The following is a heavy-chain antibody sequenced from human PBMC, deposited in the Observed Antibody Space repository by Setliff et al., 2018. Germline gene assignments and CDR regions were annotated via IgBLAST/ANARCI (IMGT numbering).Heavy chain of an antibody. CDR2: INPSGGST. J-gene: IGHJ5*02. V-gene: IGHV1-46*01. CDR3: ARDPAGWDTAMVNWFDP. Sequence: ASVKVSCKASGYTFTSYYMHWVRQAPGQGLEWMGIINPSGGSTSYAQKFQGRVTMTRDTSTSTVYMELSSLRSEDTAVYYCARDPAGWDTAMVNWFDPWGQGTLVTVSS. CDR1: GYTFTSYY. D-gene: IGHD5-18*01.